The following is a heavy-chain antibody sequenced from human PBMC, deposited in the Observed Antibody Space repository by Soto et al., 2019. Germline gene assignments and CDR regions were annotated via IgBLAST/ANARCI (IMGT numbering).Heavy chain of an antibody. V-gene: IGHV3-23*01. J-gene: IGHJ6*02. CDR3: ARDQYTVYGVVIRGSAMDV. CDR2: ISDKGFAT. CDR1: GFKFGSNA. D-gene: IGHD3-3*01. Sequence: EVQLLESGGGLVQPGGSLRLSCAASGFKFGSNALTWVRQAPGKGLEWVAGISDKGFATYYADSVRGRFTISRDNVNNTVSLQMNSLRAEDTAVYYCARDQYTVYGVVIRGSAMDVWGRGTTVTVSS.